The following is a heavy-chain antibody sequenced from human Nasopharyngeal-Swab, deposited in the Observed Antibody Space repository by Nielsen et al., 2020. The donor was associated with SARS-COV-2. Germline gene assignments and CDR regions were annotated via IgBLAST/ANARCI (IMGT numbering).Heavy chain of an antibody. D-gene: IGHD2-2*01. CDR2: ISPTSTYI. J-gene: IGHJ6*03. CDR1: GFSFSTYS. Sequence: GESLKISCAASGFSFSTYSMNWVRQAPGKGLEWVSSISPTSTYIYYADSVKGRFTISRDNTRNSLYLQMNSLTAEDTAAYYCAKDSSPHYYYMDVWGKGTTVTVSS. V-gene: IGHV3-21*01. CDR3: AKDSSPHYYYMDV.